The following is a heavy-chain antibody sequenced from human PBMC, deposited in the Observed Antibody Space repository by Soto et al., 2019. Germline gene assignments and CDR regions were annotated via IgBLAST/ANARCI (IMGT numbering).Heavy chain of an antibody. V-gene: IGHV2-5*02. CDR1: GFSLTSNAVG. Sequence: QITLKESGPTLVKPTQTLTLTCTFSGFSLTSNAVGVGWFRQPPGKALEWLALIYWDDDNHYSPSLKSRLTFTTHPSKYQVVLIMTNMDPVDTATYYCAHGSGWLFDFWGQGTLVTVSS. D-gene: IGHD6-19*01. J-gene: IGHJ4*02. CDR3: AHGSGWLFDF. CDR2: IYWDDDN.